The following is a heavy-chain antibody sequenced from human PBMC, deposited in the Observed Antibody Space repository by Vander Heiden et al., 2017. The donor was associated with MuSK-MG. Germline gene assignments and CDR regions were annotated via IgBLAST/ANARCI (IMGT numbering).Heavy chain of an antibody. D-gene: IGHD1-20*01. J-gene: IGHJ4*02. CDR3: AKAPYNNARPPYFDF. V-gene: IGHV3-23*01. CDR2: ISGSGGST. CDR1: GFTFSSYT. Sequence: EVQLLESGGGLVQPGGSLRLSCAASGFTFSSYTMNWVRQAPGKGLEWVSSISGSGGSTYYADSVKGRFTISRDNSKNTLSLQMNSLRAEDTAVYYCAKAPYNNARPPYFDFWGQGTLVTVSS.